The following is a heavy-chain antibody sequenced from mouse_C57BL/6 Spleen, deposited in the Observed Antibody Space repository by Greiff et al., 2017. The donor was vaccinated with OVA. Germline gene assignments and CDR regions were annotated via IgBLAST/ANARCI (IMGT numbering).Heavy chain of an antibody. Sequence: QVQLQQPGAELVKPGASVKMSCKASGYTFTSYWITWVKQRPGQGLEWIGDIYPGSGSTNYNEKFKSKATLTVDTSSSTAYMQLSSLTSEDSAVYYCARNYYDYDVGDYWGQGTTLTVSS. CDR1: GYTFTSYW. CDR2: IYPGSGST. V-gene: IGHV1-55*01. J-gene: IGHJ2*01. D-gene: IGHD2-4*01. CDR3: ARNYYDYDVGDY.